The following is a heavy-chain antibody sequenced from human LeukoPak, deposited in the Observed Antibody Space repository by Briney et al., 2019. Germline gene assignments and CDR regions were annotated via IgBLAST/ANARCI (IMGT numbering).Heavy chain of an antibody. V-gene: IGHV3-23*01. CDR3: APTQAPYGDYFDY. CDR2: ISGSGGST. Sequence: GGSLRLSCAASGFTFSSYAMSWVRQAPGKGLEWVSAISGSGGSTYYADSVKGRFTISRDNSKNTLYLQVNSLRAEDTAVYYCAPTQAPYGDYFDYWGQGTLVTVSS. D-gene: IGHD4-17*01. CDR1: GFTFSSYA. J-gene: IGHJ4*02.